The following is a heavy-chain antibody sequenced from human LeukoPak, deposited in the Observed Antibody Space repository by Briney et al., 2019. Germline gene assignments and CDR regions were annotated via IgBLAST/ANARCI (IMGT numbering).Heavy chain of an antibody. CDR1: GFTFSSYW. CDR3: TTRGSGSYTFDY. V-gene: IGHV3-30*03. CDR2: ISYDGSNK. J-gene: IGHJ4*02. D-gene: IGHD3-10*01. Sequence: GGSLRLSCAASGFTFSSYWMHWVRQAPGKGLEWVAVISYDGSNKYYADSVKGRFTISRDNSKNTLYLQMNSLRAEDTAVYYCTTRGSGSYTFDYWGQGTLVTVSS.